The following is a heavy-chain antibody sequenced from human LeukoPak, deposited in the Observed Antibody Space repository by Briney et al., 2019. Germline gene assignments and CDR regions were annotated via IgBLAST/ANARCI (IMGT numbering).Heavy chain of an antibody. J-gene: IGHJ6*03. CDR2: IKPETDGGTP. Sequence: PGGSLRLSCAAAELTLSNAWMSWVRLAPGKGLEWVALIKPETDGGTPDYAAPVKGRFTISTDDSGDTLYLQMNSLKTEDTAVYYCTTQGSSRWFDYYYYTDVRGNGTTVTVSS. V-gene: IGHV3-15*01. CDR3: TTQGSSRWFDYYYYTDV. D-gene: IGHD6-13*01. CDR1: ELTLSNAW.